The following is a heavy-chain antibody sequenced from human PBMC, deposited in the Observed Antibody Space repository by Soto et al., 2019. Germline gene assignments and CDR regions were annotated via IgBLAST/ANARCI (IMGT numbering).Heavy chain of an antibody. V-gene: IGHV4-61*01. CDR3: ARGATVTQYDY. J-gene: IGHJ4*02. CDR2: GSYSGTT. D-gene: IGHD4-17*01. CDR1: GVSVSSGSFY. Sequence: ASETLSLTCTVSGVSVSSGSFYWAWIRQPPGKGLEWIGFGSYSGTTNYKPSLKSRVTISVDTSRSQISLKVSSLTAADTAVYYCARGATVTQYDYWGQGTLVTVPQ.